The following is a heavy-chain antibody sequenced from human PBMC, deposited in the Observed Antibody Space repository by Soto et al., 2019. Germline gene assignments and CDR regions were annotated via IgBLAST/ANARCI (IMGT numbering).Heavy chain of an antibody. CDR1: GYTFTSYG. Sequence: QVQLVQSGAEVKKPGASVKVSCKASGYTFTSYGISWVRQAPGQGLEWMGWISAYNGNTNYAQKLQGRVTMTTDTSTRTAYMELRSLRSDDTAVYYCARVRIVVVPAAIQGFDYWGQGTLVTVSS. J-gene: IGHJ4*02. CDR2: ISAYNGNT. V-gene: IGHV1-18*01. D-gene: IGHD2-2*01. CDR3: ARVRIVVVPAAIQGFDY.